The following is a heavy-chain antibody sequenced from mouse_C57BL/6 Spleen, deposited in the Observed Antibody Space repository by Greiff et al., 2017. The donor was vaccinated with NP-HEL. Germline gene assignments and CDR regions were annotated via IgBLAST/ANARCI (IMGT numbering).Heavy chain of an antibody. V-gene: IGHV5-9-1*02. CDR2: ISSGGDYI. D-gene: IGHD2-5*01. Sequence: EVNVVESGEGLVKPGGSLKLSCAASGFTFSSYAMSWVRQTPEKRLEWVAYISSGGDYIYYADTVKGRFTISRDNARNTLYLQMSSLKSEDTAMYYCTRDGSNSYAMDYWGQGTSVTVSS. J-gene: IGHJ4*01. CDR3: TRDGSNSYAMDY. CDR1: GFTFSSYA.